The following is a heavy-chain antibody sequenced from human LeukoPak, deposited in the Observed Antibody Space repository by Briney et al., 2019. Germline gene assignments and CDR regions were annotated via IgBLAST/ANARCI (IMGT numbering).Heavy chain of an antibody. CDR2: IRYDRSNK. CDR1: GFTFSSYG. D-gene: IGHD3-22*01. V-gene: IGHV3-30*02. Sequence: GGSLRLSCAASGFTFSSYGMHWVRQAPGKGLEWVAFIRYDRSNKYYADSVKGRFTISRDNAKSSLYLQMNSLSAEDTAVYYCARSGESYYDSGGYYTNCLDPWGQGTLVTVSS. J-gene: IGHJ5*02. CDR3: ARSGESYYDSGGYYTNCLDP.